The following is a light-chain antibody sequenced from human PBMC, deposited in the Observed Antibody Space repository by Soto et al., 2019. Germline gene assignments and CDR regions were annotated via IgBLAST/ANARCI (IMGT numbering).Light chain of an antibody. V-gene: IGKV1-5*03. CDR1: QRTSGW. Sequence: DIKMTQSHSTLSASVGDIVTIACRASQRTSGWLAWYQQKPGKAPKLMVYKAYSLESGVPSTFRGSGSGTEFTLTISSLQTDDFATYDCQQHKSYSSWTFGQGTKVDIK. CDR3: QQHKSYSSWT. CDR2: KAY. J-gene: IGKJ1*01.